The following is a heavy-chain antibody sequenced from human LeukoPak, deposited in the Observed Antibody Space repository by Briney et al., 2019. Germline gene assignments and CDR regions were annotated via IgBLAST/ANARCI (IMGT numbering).Heavy chain of an antibody. CDR1: GGSISSYY. J-gene: IGHJ6*03. CDR2: IYYSGST. CDR3: ARVARDFWSGYYYHYYTDV. V-gene: IGHV4-59*01. Sequence: PSETLSLTCTVSGGSISSYYWSWIRQPPGKGLEWIGYIYYSGSTNYNPSLKSRVTISVDTSKNHFSLKLSSVTAADTAVYYCARVARDFWSGYYYHYYTDVWGKGTTVTVSS. D-gene: IGHD3-3*01.